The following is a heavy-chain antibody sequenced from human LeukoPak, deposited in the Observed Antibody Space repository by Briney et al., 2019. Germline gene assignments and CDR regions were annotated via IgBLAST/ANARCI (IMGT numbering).Heavy chain of an antibody. Sequence: PGGSLRLSCAASGFTFTSYGMHWVRQPPGKGLEWVAFLREDGSDIYYADSVKGRFTISRDNSKNTLYLQMNSLRPEDTAVYCCAKDETWSFDYWGQGTLVTVSS. CDR3: AKDETWSFDY. CDR2: LREDGSDI. V-gene: IGHV3-30*02. J-gene: IGHJ4*02. CDR1: GFTFTSYG.